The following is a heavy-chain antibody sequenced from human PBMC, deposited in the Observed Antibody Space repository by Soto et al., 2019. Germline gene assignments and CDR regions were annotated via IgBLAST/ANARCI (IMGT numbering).Heavy chain of an antibody. CDR1: GGSISSSSYY. V-gene: IGHV4-39*07. D-gene: IGHD3-22*01. CDR3: ARGYSSGYHPWAFEI. Sequence: SETLSLTCTVSGGSISSSSYYWGWIRQAPGKGLEWIGSIYYSGSTYYNPSLKSRVTISVDTSKNQFSLKLSSVTAADTAVYYCARGYSSGYHPWAFEIRAQRTMVLVSS. J-gene: IGHJ3*02. CDR2: IYYSGST.